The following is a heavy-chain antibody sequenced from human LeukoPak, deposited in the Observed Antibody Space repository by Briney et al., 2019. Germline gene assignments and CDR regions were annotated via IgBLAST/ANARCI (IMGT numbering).Heavy chain of an antibody. CDR3: ARVPVRGVIITALFFDY. D-gene: IGHD3-10*01. CDR1: GGSISSSSYY. V-gene: IGHV4-39*06. CDR2: IYYSGST. J-gene: IGHJ4*02. Sequence: PSETLSLTCTVSGGSISSSSYYWGWIRQPPGKGLEWIGSIYYSGSTYYNPSLKSRVTISVDTSKNQFPLKLSSVTAADTAVYYCARVPVRGVIITALFFDYWDQGTLVTVSS.